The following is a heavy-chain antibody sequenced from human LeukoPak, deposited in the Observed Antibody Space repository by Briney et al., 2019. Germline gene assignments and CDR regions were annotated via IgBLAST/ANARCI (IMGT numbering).Heavy chain of an antibody. D-gene: IGHD5-24*01. CDR1: GFTFNSYD. J-gene: IGHJ4*02. V-gene: IGHV3-23*01. Sequence: GGSLRLSCAASGFTFNSYDMSWVRQAPGKGLEWVSAISGSGGTYYAESVKCRFTVSRDNSNNTLYLRMDGMRAEDTAVYYCAKDYSAYNYLADFDYWGQGTLVTVSS. CDR3: AKDYSAYNYLADFDY. CDR2: ISGSGGT.